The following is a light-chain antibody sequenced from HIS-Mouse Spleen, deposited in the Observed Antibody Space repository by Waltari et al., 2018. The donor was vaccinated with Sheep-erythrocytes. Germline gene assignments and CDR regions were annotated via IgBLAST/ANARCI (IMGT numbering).Light chain of an antibody. CDR3: CSYAGSSTPWV. Sequence: QSALTQPASVSGSPGQSITISCTGTSSDVGSYNLVSWYQQPPGKAPKLMIYEGSKRPSGGSNGCSGSKSGNTASLTISGLQAEDEADYYCCSYAGSSTPWVFGGGTKLTVL. J-gene: IGLJ3*02. CDR2: EGS. V-gene: IGLV2-23*01. CDR1: SSDVGSYNL.